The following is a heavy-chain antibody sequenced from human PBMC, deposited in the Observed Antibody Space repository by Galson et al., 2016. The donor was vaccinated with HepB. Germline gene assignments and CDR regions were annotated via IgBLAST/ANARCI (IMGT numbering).Heavy chain of an antibody. CDR3: ARNQFTSNWNDGDYYTMDV. Sequence: SLRLSCAASRFNFGSHSMNWVRQAPGKGLEWVSSISSTSSHTYYADSLEGRFTISRDNAKNSLFLQMNSLIAEDTAVYYCARNQFTSNWNDGDYYTMDVWGQGTTFTVSS. V-gene: IGHV3-21*01. CDR1: RFNFGSHS. CDR2: ISSTSSHT. D-gene: IGHD1-1*01. J-gene: IGHJ6*01.